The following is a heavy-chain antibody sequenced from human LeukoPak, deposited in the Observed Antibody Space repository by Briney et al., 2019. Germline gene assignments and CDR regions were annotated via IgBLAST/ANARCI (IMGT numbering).Heavy chain of an antibody. CDR1: GFTFSSYA. Sequence: GGSLRLSCAASGFTFSSYATSWVRLPPGKGLEWVSAISGSGGSTYYADSVKGRFTISRDNSKNTLYLQMNSLRAEDTAVYYCAISRGYFDYWGQGTLITVSS. J-gene: IGHJ4*02. CDR3: AISRGYFDY. CDR2: ISGSGGST. V-gene: IGHV3-23*01.